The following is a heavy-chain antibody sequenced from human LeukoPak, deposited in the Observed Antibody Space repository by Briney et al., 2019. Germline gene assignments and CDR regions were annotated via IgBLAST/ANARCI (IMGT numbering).Heavy chain of an antibody. V-gene: IGHV3-30*18. CDR1: GFTFSSYG. CDR3: AKVNSGYDIYYFDY. D-gene: IGHD5-12*01. CDR2: ISYDGSNK. Sequence: PGRSLRLSCAASGFTFSSYGMHWVRQGPGKGLEWVAVISYDGSNKYYADSVKGRFTISRDNSMNTLYLQMNSLRAEDTAVYYCAKVNSGYDIYYFDYWGQGTLVTVSS. J-gene: IGHJ4*02.